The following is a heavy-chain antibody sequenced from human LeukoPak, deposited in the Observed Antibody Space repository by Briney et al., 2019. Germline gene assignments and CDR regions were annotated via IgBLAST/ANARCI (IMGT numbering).Heavy chain of an antibody. CDR1: GFTFSSYE. J-gene: IGHJ6*02. CDR3: ARVGRGVYCSNGGCYPTVGLDV. Sequence: PGGSLRLSCAASGFTFSSYEMNWVRQAPGKGLEWVSYISSSGNTIFYADSVKGRFTISRDNAKNSLYLQMNSQRAEDTAAYYCARVGRGVYCSNGGCYPTVGLDVWGRGTTVTVSS. V-gene: IGHV3-48*03. CDR2: ISSSGNTI. D-gene: IGHD2-8*01.